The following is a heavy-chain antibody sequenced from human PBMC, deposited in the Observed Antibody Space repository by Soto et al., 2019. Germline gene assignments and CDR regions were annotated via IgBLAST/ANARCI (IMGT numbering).Heavy chain of an antibody. D-gene: IGHD5-12*01. CDR3: ASSPEMATLHFDY. V-gene: IGHV3-23*01. CDR2: ISGSGGST. CDR1: GFTFSSYA. J-gene: IGHJ4*02. Sequence: EVQLLESGGGLVQPGGSLRLSCAASGFTFSSYAMSWVRQAPGKGLEWVSAISGSGGSTYYADSVKGRFTISRDNSKNTLYLQMNSLRAEDTAVYYCASSPEMATLHFDYWGQGTLVTVSS.